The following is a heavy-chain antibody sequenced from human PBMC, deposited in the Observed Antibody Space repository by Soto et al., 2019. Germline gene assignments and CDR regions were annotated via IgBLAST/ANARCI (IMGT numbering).Heavy chain of an antibody. J-gene: IGHJ5*02. CDR3: ARDEYISGWYWFDP. CDR1: GFTFSSYA. CDR2: ISYDGSNK. Sequence: QVQLVESGGGVVQPGRSLRLSCAASGFTFSSYAMHWVRQAPGQGLEWVAVISYDGSNKYYADSVKGRFTISRDNSKKTLYLQMNSLRAEDTAVYYCARDEYISGWYWFDPWGQGTLVTVSS. V-gene: IGHV3-30-3*01. D-gene: IGHD6-19*01.